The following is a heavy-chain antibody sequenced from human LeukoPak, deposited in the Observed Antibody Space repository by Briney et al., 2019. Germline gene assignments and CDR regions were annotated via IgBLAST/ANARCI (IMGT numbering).Heavy chain of an antibody. CDR1: GFIFSNCA. CDR3: ARAKYTSGYRNDVFDI. D-gene: IGHD6-19*01. J-gene: IGHJ3*02. Sequence: GGSLRLSCAASGFIFSNCAMPWVRQAPGKGLEWVAVIWYDGVNKYYADSVKGRFTISRDNSKNTLYLQMNSLRAEDTAVYYCARAKYTSGYRNDVFDIWGQGTMVTASS. CDR2: IWYDGVNK. V-gene: IGHV3-33*01.